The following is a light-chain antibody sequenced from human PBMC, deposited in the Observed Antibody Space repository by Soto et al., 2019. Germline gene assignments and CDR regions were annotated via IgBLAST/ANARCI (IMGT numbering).Light chain of an antibody. Sequence: DIQMTQSPSTLSASVGDRVTITCRASQSISSWLAWYQQKPGKAPKLLIYKASSLESGVQSRYRGSGSGTEFTLTISSLQPDDFATYYCQQYNSYWTFGQGTKVEI. V-gene: IGKV1-5*03. J-gene: IGKJ1*01. CDR2: KAS. CDR3: QQYNSYWT. CDR1: QSISSW.